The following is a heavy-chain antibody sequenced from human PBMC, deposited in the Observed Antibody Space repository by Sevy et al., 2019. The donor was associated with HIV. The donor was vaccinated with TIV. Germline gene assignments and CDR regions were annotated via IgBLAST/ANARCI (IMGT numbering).Heavy chain of an antibody. CDR1: GFTFSSYS. CDR3: ARDGGYNWFDP. D-gene: IGHD3-16*01. V-gene: IGHV3-21*01. Sequence: GGSLRLSCVASGFTFSSYSMNWVRQAPGKGLEWVSSISSSSSYIYYADSVKGRFTISRDNAKNSLYLQMNSLRAEDTAVYYCARDGGYNWFDPWGQGTLVTVSS. CDR2: ISSSSSYI. J-gene: IGHJ5*02.